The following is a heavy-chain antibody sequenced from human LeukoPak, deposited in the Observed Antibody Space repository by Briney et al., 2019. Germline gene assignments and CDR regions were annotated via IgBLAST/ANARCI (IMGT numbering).Heavy chain of an antibody. Sequence: PGGPLRLSCAASVLTQYRYWVHWLREAPEKGLLWVSRINSDESSTYYAHPVKGLFTTSRENPENAVHPQINSVTAEDTAVLHFVMVLFITFPFYICGHGTLVTVSS. V-gene: IGHV3-74*01. CDR2: INSDESST. J-gene: IGHJ3*02. CDR1: VLTQYRYW. CDR3: VMVLFITFPFYI. D-gene: IGHD3-22*01.